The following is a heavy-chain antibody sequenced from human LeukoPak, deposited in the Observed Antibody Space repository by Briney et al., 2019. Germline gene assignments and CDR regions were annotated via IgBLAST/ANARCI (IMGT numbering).Heavy chain of an antibody. V-gene: IGHV3-7*01. CDR3: ARVYYYDSGSRWGDYFDY. CDR2: IKQDGRER. D-gene: IGHD3-10*01. J-gene: IGHJ4*02. Sequence: GGSLRLSCAASGFTFSIYWMSWVRQAPGKGLEWVSNIKQDGRERNYMDSVKGRFTIARDNAKNSRYLEMNRLRAEDTAVYYWARVYYYDSGSRWGDYFDYWGQGTLVTVSS. CDR1: GFTFSIYW.